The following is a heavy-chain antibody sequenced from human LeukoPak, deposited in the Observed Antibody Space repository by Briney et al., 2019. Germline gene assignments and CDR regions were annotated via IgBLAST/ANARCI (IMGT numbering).Heavy chain of an antibody. CDR1: GYSFTNYW. J-gene: IGHJ4*02. V-gene: IGHV5-51*01. D-gene: IGHD1-7*01. Sequence: GESLKISCKGSGYSFTNYWIGWVRQMPGKGLEWMGVIYGADYTTIYSPPFHGQITISADKSISTAYLQWTSLKASDTAMYYCARRPAGTRTFDYWGQGALVTVSS. CDR3: ARRPAGTRTFDY. CDR2: IYGADYTT.